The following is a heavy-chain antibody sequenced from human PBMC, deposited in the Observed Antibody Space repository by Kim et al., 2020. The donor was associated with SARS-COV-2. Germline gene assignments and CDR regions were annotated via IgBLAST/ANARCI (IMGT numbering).Heavy chain of an antibody. J-gene: IGHJ1*01. CDR2: INHSGST. Sequence: SETLSLTCAVYGGSFSGYYWSWIRQPPGKGLEWIGEINHSGSTNYNPSLKSRVTISVDTSKNQFSLKLSSVTAADTAVYYCARGPIGGWYGYFQHWGQGTLVTVSS. D-gene: IGHD6-19*01. CDR1: GGSFSGYY. V-gene: IGHV4-34*01. CDR3: ARGPIGGWYGYFQH.